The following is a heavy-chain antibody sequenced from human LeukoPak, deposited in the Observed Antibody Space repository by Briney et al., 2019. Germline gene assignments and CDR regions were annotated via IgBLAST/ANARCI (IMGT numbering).Heavy chain of an antibody. V-gene: IGHV4-38-2*02. Sequence: PSETLSLTCTVSGYSISSGYYWSWIRQPPGKGLEWIGEINHSGSTNYNPSLKSRVTISVDTSKNQFSLKLSSVTAADTAVYYCAREGTYYDFWSGYYTGSSHFDYWGQGTLVTVSS. CDR3: AREGTYYDFWSGYYTGSSHFDY. CDR1: GYSISSGYY. CDR2: INHSGST. J-gene: IGHJ4*02. D-gene: IGHD3-3*01.